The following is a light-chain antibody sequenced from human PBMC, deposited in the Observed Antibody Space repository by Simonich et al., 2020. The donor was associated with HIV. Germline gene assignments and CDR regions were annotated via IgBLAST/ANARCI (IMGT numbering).Light chain of an antibody. CDR2: WAS. CDR3: QQYYSTPIT. CDR1: QSVLYRSTNKNY. Sequence: DIVMTQSPDSLAVSLGERATINCKSSQSVLYRSTNKNYLAWYHQKPGQSPKWLVYWASTRESGVPDRFSGSGSGTDFTLTISSLQAEDVAVYYCQQYYSTPITFGQGTRLEIK. V-gene: IGKV4-1*01. J-gene: IGKJ5*01.